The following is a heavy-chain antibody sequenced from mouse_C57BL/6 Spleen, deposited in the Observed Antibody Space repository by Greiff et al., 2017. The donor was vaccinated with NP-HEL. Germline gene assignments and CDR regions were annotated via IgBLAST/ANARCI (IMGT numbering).Heavy chain of an antibody. Sequence: VQLKESGPELVKPGASVKIPCKASGYTFTDYNMDWVKQSHGQSLEWIGDINPNHGGTNYNQKFKGKATLTVDKSSSTAYMELRSLTSEDTAVYYYESRDSSGYVTWFAYWGQGTLVTVSA. CDR2: INPNHGGT. D-gene: IGHD3-2*02. CDR3: ESRDSSGYVTWFAY. CDR1: GYTFTDYN. V-gene: IGHV1-18*01. J-gene: IGHJ3*01.